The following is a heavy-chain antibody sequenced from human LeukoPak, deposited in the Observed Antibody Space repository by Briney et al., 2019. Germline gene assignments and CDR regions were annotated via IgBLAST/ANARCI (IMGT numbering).Heavy chain of an antibody. CDR3: ARDRGSSGWYEFDY. Sequence: GGSLRLSCAASGIAVSGNYMSWVRQTPGKGLEWVSFISINTNTFYADSVRGRFTISRDNAKNSLYLQMNSLRAEDTAVYYCARDRGSSGWYEFDYWGQGTLVTVSS. D-gene: IGHD6-19*01. CDR2: ISINTNT. CDR1: GIAVSGNY. V-gene: IGHV3-69-1*01. J-gene: IGHJ4*02.